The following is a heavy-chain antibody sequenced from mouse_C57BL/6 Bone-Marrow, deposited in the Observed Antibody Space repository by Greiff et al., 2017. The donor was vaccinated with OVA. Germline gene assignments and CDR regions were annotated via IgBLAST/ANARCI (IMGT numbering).Heavy chain of an antibody. D-gene: IGHD1-1*01. CDR3: ARNPLDYGSSYGYFDY. V-gene: IGHV1-82*01. J-gene: IGHJ2*01. CDR2: IYPGDGDT. Sequence: QVQLKESGPELVKPGASVKISCKASGYAFSSSWMNWVKQRPGKGLEWIGRIYPGDGDTNYNGKFKGKATLTADKSSSTAYMQLSSLTSEDSAVYFCARNPLDYGSSYGYFDYWGQGTTLTVSS. CDR1: GYAFSSSW.